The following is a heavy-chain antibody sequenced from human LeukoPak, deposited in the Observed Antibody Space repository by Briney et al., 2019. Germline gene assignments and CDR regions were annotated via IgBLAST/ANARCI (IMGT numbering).Heavy chain of an antibody. J-gene: IGHJ6*03. Sequence: SETLSLTCAASGGSISSGGYSWSWIRQPAGKGLEWIGRIYTSGSTNYNPSLKSRVTISVDTSKNQFSLKLSSVTAADTAVYYCARERYYYGSGSYDYYYYYMDVWGKGTTVTVSS. V-gene: IGHV4-61*02. CDR1: GGSISSGGYS. CDR2: IYTSGST. D-gene: IGHD3-10*01. CDR3: ARERYYYGSGSYDYYYYYMDV.